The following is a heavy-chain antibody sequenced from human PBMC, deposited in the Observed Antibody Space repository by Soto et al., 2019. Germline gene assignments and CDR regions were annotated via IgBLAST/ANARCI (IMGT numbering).Heavy chain of an antibody. J-gene: IGHJ6*02. Sequence: SETLSLTCTVSGGSISSGGYYWSWIRQHPGKGLEWIGYIYYSGSTYYNPSLKSRVTISVDTSKNQFSLKLSSVTAADTAVYYCARVRPEAGYQYYSGMDVWGQGTTVTVSS. V-gene: IGHV4-31*03. CDR3: ARVRPEAGYQYYSGMDV. CDR1: GGSISSGGYY. D-gene: IGHD6-13*01. CDR2: IYYSGST.